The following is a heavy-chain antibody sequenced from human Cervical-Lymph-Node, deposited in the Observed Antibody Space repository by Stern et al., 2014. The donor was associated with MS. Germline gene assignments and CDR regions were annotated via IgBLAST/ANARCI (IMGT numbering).Heavy chain of an antibody. CDR2: NNPSGGRT. CDR3: ASGGEVDGGDV. D-gene: IGHD2-15*01. CDR1: GYTLTIYY. J-gene: IGHJ6*02. V-gene: IGHV1-46*01. Sequence: VQLLESGTEVKKPGASVKVSCKASGYTLTIYYIHWVRQAPGQRLEWMGVNNPSGGRTTYAQKFQGRVTMTRDTSTSTAYMELSSLRSDDTAVYYCASGGEVDGGDVWGQGTTVTVFS.